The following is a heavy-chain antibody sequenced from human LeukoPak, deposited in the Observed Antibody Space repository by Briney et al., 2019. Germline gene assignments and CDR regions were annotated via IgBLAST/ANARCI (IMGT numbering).Heavy chain of an antibody. J-gene: IGHJ4*02. D-gene: IGHD5-18*01. CDR2: IIPIFGIA. CDR1: GGTFSSYA. V-gene: IGHV1-69*04. CDR3: ASWEDTAMDGDY. Sequence: SVKVFCKASGGTFSSYAISWVRQAPGQGLEWMGRIIPIFGIANYAQKFQGRVTITADKSTSTAYMELSSLRSEDTAVYYCASWEDTAMDGDYWGQGTLVTVSS.